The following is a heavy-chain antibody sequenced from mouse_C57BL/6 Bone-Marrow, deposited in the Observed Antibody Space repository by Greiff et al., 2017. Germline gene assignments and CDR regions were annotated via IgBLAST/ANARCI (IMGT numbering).Heavy chain of an antibody. V-gene: IGHV14-2*01. CDR2: IDPEDGET. CDR1: GFNIKDYY. D-gene: IGHD1-1*01. J-gene: IGHJ2*01. Sequence: EVQLQQSGAELVKPGASVKLSCTASGFNIKDYYMHWVKQRTEQGLEWIGRIDPEDGETEYAPKFQGKATITADTSSNTAYLQLSSLTSEDTAVYYCARDYGGDYWGQGTTLTVSS. CDR3: ARDYGGDY.